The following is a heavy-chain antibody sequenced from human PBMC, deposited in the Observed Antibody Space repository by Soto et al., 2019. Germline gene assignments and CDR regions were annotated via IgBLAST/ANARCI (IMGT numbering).Heavy chain of an antibody. Sequence: SETLSLTCVVSDKSISKDIWWNWVRQPPGQGLEWIGEVHHTKGALYNPALRSRVTISLDTPKNQFSLKLNSVTAADTAVYYCARAYSPPRAVTFDYWGQGTLVTVSS. CDR2: VHHTKGA. V-gene: IGHV4-4*02. CDR1: DKSISKDIW. J-gene: IGHJ4*02. D-gene: IGHD4-4*01. CDR3: ARAYSPPRAVTFDY.